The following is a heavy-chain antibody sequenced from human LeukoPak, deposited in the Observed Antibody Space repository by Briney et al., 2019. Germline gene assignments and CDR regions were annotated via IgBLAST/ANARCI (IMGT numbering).Heavy chain of an antibody. CDR2: IYNDGRT. J-gene: IGHJ4*02. D-gene: IGHD1-26*01. Sequence: GGSLRLSCAASGFIVNNKYMTWVRQAPGKRLEWVSLIYNDGRTYYADSVKGRCTISRDNSKNSLYLQMNSLRAEDTSVYYCAGGPGTYFYWGQGTLVTVSS. V-gene: IGHV3-53*01. CDR1: GFIVNNKY. CDR3: AGGPGTYFY.